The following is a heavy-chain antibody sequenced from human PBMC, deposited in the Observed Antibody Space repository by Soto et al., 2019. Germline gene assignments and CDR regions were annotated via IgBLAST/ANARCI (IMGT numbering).Heavy chain of an antibody. J-gene: IGHJ5*02. CDR1: GFTFSSYA. D-gene: IGHD2-15*01. V-gene: IGHV3-23*01. CDR3: AKSSATMMVAATRRASRAP. Sequence: WGSLRLSCAASGFTFSSYAMSWVRQAPGKGLEWVSAISGSGGSTYYADSVKGRFTISRDNSKNTLYLQMNSLRAEDTAVYYCAKSSATMMVAATRRASRAPWGQGTLVTVSS. CDR2: ISGSGGST.